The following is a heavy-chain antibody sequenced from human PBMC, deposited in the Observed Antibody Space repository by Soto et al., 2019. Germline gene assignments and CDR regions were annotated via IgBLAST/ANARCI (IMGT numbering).Heavy chain of an antibody. CDR2: IKQDGSEK. Sequence: PGGSLRLACAASGFTFSSYWMSWVRQAPGKGLEWVANIKQDGSEKYYVDSVKGRFTISRDNAKNSLYLQMNSLRAEDTAVYYCARDNYGDAFDIWGQGTMVTVSS. CDR1: GFTFSSYW. CDR3: ARDNYGDAFDI. D-gene: IGHD4-17*01. J-gene: IGHJ3*02. V-gene: IGHV3-7*01.